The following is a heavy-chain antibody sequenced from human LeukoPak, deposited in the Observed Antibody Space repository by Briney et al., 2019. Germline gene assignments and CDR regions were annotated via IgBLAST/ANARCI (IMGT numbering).Heavy chain of an antibody. Sequence: GGPLRLSCAASGFTFSDYYMSWIRQAPGKGLEWVSYISSSGGSMYYADSVKGRFTISRDNAKNSLFLQMNSLRAEDTAVYYCARVGVRLGAFDIWGKGTMVTVSS. J-gene: IGHJ3*02. V-gene: IGHV3-11*01. CDR3: ARVGVRLGAFDI. CDR2: ISSSGGSM. D-gene: IGHD2-8*01. CDR1: GFTFSDYY.